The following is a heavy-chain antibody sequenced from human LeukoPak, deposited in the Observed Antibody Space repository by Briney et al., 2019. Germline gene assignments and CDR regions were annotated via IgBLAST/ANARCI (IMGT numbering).Heavy chain of an antibody. CDR1: GFTFSSYG. Sequence: PGGSLRLSCAASGFTFSSYGMHWVRQAPGKGLEWVAVISYDGSNKYYADSVKGRFTISRDNSKNTLYLQMNSLRAEDTAVYYCAKDHHYYYDSSGYYYYYYGMDVWGQGTTVTASS. V-gene: IGHV3-30*18. D-gene: IGHD3-22*01. CDR2: ISYDGSNK. CDR3: AKDHHYYYDSSGYYYYYYGMDV. J-gene: IGHJ6*02.